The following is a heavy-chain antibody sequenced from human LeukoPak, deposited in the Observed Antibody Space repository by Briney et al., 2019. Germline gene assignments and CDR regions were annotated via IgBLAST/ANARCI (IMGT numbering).Heavy chain of an antibody. CDR2: IKSKIDSETT. CDR3: TRQHCSGGSCSYVDY. V-gene: IGHV3-15*01. D-gene: IGHD2-15*01. Sequence: GGSLRLSCAASGFTFSSYAMSWVRQAPGKGLEWVGRIKSKIDSETTDYAAPVKGRFTISRDDSKKTLYLQMNSLKTDDTAVYYCTRQHCSGGSCSYVDYWGQGTLVTVSS. J-gene: IGHJ4*02. CDR1: GFTFSSYA.